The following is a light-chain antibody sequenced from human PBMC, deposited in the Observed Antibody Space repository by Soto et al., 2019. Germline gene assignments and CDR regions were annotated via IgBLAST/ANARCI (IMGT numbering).Light chain of an antibody. J-gene: IGKJ1*01. Sequence: EFVLTQSPGTLSLSPGERATLSCRASQTVRNNYLAWYQQKPGQAPRLLIYDASSRATGIPDRFSGVGSGTDFTLTISRLEPEDFAVYYCQQYGREFGQGTKVDIK. CDR3: QQYGRE. V-gene: IGKV3-20*01. CDR2: DAS. CDR1: QTVRNNY.